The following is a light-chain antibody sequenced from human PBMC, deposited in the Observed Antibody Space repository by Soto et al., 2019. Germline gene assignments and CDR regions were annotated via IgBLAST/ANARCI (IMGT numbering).Light chain of an antibody. CDR2: WAS. CDR1: RSLFYSPHNKSY. Sequence: DIVXXQSPDSLAVSLGERATINCTSGRSLFYSPHNKSYLAWYQQKVGQPPQMLIYWASTRESGVPDRFRGSGSGTDFTLTISSLQADDVAVYYCQQYYRAPRTFGQGTKVE. V-gene: IGKV4-1*01. CDR3: QQYYRAPRT. J-gene: IGKJ2*01.